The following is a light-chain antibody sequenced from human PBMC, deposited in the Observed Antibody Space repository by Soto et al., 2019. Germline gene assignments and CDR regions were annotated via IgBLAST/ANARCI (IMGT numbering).Light chain of an antibody. J-gene: IGKJ4*01. V-gene: IGKV3-11*01. CDR3: QQRSNWPLT. CDR1: QSVGSY. Sequence: EIVLTQSPATLSLSPGERATLSCRASQSVGSYLAWYQQKPGQAPRLLIYDASNRATGIPARFSGSGSGTDFTLTISNLEPEDFAVYYCQQRSNWPLTFGGGTKVEIK. CDR2: DAS.